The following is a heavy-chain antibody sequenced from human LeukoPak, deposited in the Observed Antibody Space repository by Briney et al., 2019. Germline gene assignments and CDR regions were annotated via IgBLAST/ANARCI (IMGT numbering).Heavy chain of an antibody. CDR1: VYIHPHYG. Sequence: ASVQVSRKSCVYIHPHYGSSGVGPPRARGREGMGWISAYNRNTNYAQKLQGRVTMTTDTSTSTAYMELRSLRSDDTAVYYCARDRSNHDYWGQGTLVTVSS. V-gene: IGHV1-18*01. CDR3: ARDRSNHDY. CDR2: ISAYNRNT. D-gene: IGHD4-11*01. J-gene: IGHJ4*02.